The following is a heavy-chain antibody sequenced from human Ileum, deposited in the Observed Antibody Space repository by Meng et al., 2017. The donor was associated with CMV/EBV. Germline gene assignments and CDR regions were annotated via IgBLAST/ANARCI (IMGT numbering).Heavy chain of an antibody. V-gene: IGHV4-39*07. CDR3: ARDLTNKWFYY. CDR2: MYFSGIA. D-gene: IGHD1-26*01. Sequence: QLQESGPGLAKPAQTLSLTCTASGDPISSGSHSWAWFRQPPGKRLEWIGSMYFSGIADYNPSLKSRVTISLHATQKQFSLRLTSVTAADSAVYFCARDLTNKWFYYWGQGTLVTVSS. J-gene: IGHJ4*02. CDR1: GDPISSGSHS.